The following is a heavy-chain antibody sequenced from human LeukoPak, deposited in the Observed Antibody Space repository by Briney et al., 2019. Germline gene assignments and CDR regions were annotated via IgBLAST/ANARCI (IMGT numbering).Heavy chain of an antibody. CDR1: GFTFDNYA. CDR3: AKVRGTYSSGYFFDY. V-gene: IGHV3-9*01. Sequence: GGSLRLSCAASGFTFDNYAMHWVRQAPGKGLEWLSIISWNSGYIGYADSVKGRFTISRDNAKKSLDLQMNSLRAEDTAFYYCAKVRGTYSSGYFFDYWGQGTMVTVSS. CDR2: ISWNSGYI. J-gene: IGHJ4*02. D-gene: IGHD6-19*01.